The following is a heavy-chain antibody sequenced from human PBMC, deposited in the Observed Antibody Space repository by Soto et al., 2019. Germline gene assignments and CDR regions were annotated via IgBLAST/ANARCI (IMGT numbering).Heavy chain of an antibody. J-gene: IGHJ6*02. CDR3: AMGDNEVVPAAPNTYYLYGMDV. CDR1: GYTFTRYG. D-gene: IGHD2-2*01. CDR2: ISAYNGNT. V-gene: IGHV1-18*04. Sequence: ASVNVSCQASGYTFTRYGISWVRQAPGQGLGWMGWISAYNGNTNYAQKLQGRVTTTTDPSTSTAYMALRSLRSDDTAVYYCAMGDNEVVPAAPNTYYLYGMDVWGQGTTVTVSS.